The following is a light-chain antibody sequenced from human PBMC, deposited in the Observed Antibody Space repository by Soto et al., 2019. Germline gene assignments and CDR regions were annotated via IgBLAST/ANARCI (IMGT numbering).Light chain of an antibody. CDR1: QSVSTY. Sequence: EIVLTQSPATLSLSPGERATLSCRASQSVSTYLAWYQQRPGQAPRLLIYDASYRATDIPPRFSGSGSGTDFTLTISSLEPEDFACYYCQQRRSLPPTITFGQGTRLDIK. J-gene: IGKJ5*01. CDR3: QQRRSLPPTIT. V-gene: IGKV3-11*01. CDR2: DAS.